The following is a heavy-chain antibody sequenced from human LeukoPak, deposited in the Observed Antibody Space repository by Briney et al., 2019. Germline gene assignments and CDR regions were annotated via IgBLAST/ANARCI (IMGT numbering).Heavy chain of an antibody. J-gene: IGHJ3*02. CDR1: GFTFSSYA. V-gene: IGHV3-30*14. CDR3: ARAGGHIVVVTATDAFDI. Sequence: EPGRALRLSCAASGFTFSSYAMHWVRQAPGKGLEWVAVIAYGGSNKYYADSVKGRFTISRDNSKNTLYLQMNSLRAEDTAVYYCARAGGHIVVVTATDAFDIWGQGTMVTVSS. CDR2: IAYGGSNK. D-gene: IGHD2-21*02.